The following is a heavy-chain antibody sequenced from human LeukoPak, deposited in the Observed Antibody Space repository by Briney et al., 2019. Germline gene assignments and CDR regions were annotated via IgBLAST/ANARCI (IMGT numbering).Heavy chain of an antibody. Sequence: ASVKVSCKVSGYTLTELSMHWVRQAPGKGLEWMGGFDPGDGETIYAQKFQGRVTMTEDTSTDTAYMELSSLRSEDTAVYYCATIGAFNVVYYAREDWGQGTLVTVSS. CDR1: GYTLTELS. V-gene: IGHV1-24*01. J-gene: IGHJ4*02. CDR3: ATIGAFNVVYYARED. CDR2: FDPGDGET. D-gene: IGHD2-15*01.